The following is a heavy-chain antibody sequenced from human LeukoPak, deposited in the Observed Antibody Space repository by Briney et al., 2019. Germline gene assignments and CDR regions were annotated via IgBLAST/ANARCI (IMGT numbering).Heavy chain of an antibody. V-gene: IGHV3-23*01. CDR3: ARDKAMYYYDSSGYTDY. J-gene: IGHJ4*02. Sequence: GGTLRLSCAASGFTFSSHGMSWVRQAPGKGLEWVSAISGSGGSTYYADSVKGRFTISRDNSKNTLYLQMNSLRAEDTAVYYCARDKAMYYYDSSGYTDYWGQGTLVTVSS. CDR1: GFTFSSHG. D-gene: IGHD3-22*01. CDR2: ISGSGGST.